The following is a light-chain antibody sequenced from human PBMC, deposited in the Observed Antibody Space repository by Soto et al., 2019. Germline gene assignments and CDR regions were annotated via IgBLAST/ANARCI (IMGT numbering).Light chain of an antibody. Sequence: EVMMTQSPGTLSVSPGQRATLSCTASQSVNLNLAWYQQKPGQPPRLLLYGASTKATGIPVRFRGSGSGTEFTLAISSLQSEDSAVYCCHQYNSWPRGTFGPRTKVEIK. CDR2: GAS. CDR1: QSVNLN. V-gene: IGKV3-15*01. J-gene: IGKJ3*01. CDR3: HQYNSWPRGT.